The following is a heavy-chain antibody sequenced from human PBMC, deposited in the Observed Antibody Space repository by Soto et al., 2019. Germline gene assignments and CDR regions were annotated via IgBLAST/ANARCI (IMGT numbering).Heavy chain of an antibody. V-gene: IGHV3-30*18. CDR2: ISYDGSNK. D-gene: IGHD3-10*01. CDR1: GFTFSSYG. CDR3: AKAVSGTTNWFDP. Sequence: QVQLVESGGGVVQPGRSLRLSCAASGFTFSSYGMHWIRQAPGKGLEGVALISYDGSNKYYADAVKGRFTISRDNSKNTLFLKMNSLRADDTAVYYCAKAVSGTTNWFDPWGQGTLVTVSS. J-gene: IGHJ5*02.